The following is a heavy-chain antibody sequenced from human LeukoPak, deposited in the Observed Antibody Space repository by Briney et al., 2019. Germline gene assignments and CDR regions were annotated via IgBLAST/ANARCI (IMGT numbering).Heavy chain of an antibody. J-gene: IGHJ4*02. CDR2: IYYSGST. CDR1: GGSISSYY. CDR3: ARAPPYSSSWYGAFDY. D-gene: IGHD6-13*01. Sequence: PSETLSLTCTVSGGSISSYYWSWIRQPPEKGLEWIGYIYYSGSTNYNPSLKSRVTISVDTSKNQFSLKLSSVTAADTAVYYCARAPPYSSSWYGAFDYWGQGTLVTVSS. V-gene: IGHV4-59*01.